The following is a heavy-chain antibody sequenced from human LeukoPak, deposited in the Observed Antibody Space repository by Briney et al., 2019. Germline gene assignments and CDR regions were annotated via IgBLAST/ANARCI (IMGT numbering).Heavy chain of an antibody. CDR3: VRAAMPYIINGRRFDY. J-gene: IGHJ4*02. Sequence: GGSLRLSCAASGFTSSAYDMHWVRQITGGGLEWVSTSGTVGDTFYSDSVKGRFTISRENAKNSVHLQMKSLRVEDSAIYFCVRAAMPYIINGRRFDYWGQGTLVTVSS. V-gene: IGHV3-13*04. D-gene: IGHD2-2*01. CDR1: GFTSSAYD. CDR2: SGTVGDT.